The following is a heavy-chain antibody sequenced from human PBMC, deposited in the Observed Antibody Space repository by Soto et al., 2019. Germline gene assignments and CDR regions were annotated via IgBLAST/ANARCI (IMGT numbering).Heavy chain of an antibody. CDR3: ARLGDSSSWYSP. CDR1: GYIFSNYW. V-gene: IGHV5-51*01. Sequence: LGESLKISCRGFGYIFSNYWIGWVRQMPGKGLEWMGIIYPGDSDTSYSPSFQGQVTISADKSISTAYLQWSSLKASDTAMYYCARLGDSSSWYSPWGQGTLVTVSS. CDR2: IYPGDSDT. J-gene: IGHJ5*02. D-gene: IGHD6-13*01.